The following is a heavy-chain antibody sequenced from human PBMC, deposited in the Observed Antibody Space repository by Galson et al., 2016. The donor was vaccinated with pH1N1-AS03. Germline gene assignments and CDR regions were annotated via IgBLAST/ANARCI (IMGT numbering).Heavy chain of an antibody. CDR3: ARDANYDFWSGHDAFDI. CDR2: IIAMFGTA. J-gene: IGHJ3*02. CDR1: RYTFTSYY. Sequence: SVKVSCKASRYTFTSYYMHWVRQAPGQGLEWMGGIIAMFGTANYAQKVQGRVTITADKSTSTAYMELSSLRSKDTAVYYCARDANYDFWSGHDAFDIWGQGTMVTVSS. D-gene: IGHD3-3*01. V-gene: IGHV1-69*06.